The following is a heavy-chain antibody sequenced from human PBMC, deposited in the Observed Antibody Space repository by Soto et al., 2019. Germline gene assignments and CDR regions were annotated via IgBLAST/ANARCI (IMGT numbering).Heavy chain of an antibody. J-gene: IGHJ5*02. CDR3: ARVGSIVVVPAAIGWFDP. CDR2: INAGNGNT. CDR1: GYTFTSYA. Sequence: EASVKVSCKASGYTFTSYAMHWVRQAPGQRLEWMGWINAGNGNTKYSQKFQGRVTITRDTSASTAYMELSSLRSEDTAVYYCARVGSIVVVPAAIGWFDPWGQGTLVTVSS. D-gene: IGHD2-2*01. V-gene: IGHV1-3*01.